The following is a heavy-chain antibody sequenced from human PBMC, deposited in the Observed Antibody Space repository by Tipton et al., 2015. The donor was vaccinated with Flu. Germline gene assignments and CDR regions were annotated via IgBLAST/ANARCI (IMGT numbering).Heavy chain of an antibody. V-gene: IGHV1-18*01. J-gene: IGHJ5*02. CDR1: GYTFTSYG. Sequence: QSGAEVKKPGASVKVSCKASGYTFTSYGISWVRQAPGQGLEWMGWISAYNGNTNYAQKLQGRVTMTTDTSTSTAYMELRSLRSDDTAVYYCAGSMITFGGVIVTPFDPWGQGTLVTVSS. D-gene: IGHD3-16*02. CDR2: ISAYNGNT. CDR3: AGSMITFGGVIVTPFDP.